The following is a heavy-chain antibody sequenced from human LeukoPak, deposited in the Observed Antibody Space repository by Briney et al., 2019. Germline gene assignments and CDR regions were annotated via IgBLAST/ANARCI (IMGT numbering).Heavy chain of an antibody. V-gene: IGHV3-23*01. Sequence: AGGSLRLSCAASGFTFSSYAMSWVRQAPGKGLEWVSAISGSGGSTYYADSVKGRFTISRDNSKNTPYLQMNSLRAEDTAVYYCAKQWGYSYGYDYWGQGTLVTVSS. J-gene: IGHJ4*02. CDR3: AKQWGYSYGYDY. CDR2: ISGSGGST. D-gene: IGHD5-18*01. CDR1: GFTFSSYA.